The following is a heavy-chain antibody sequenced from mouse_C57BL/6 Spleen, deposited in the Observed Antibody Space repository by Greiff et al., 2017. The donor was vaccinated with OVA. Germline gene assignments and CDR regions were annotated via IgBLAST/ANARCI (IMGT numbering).Heavy chain of an antibody. J-gene: IGHJ3*01. CDR1: GYSITSGYD. CDR3: ARGGNWFAY. CDR2: ISYSGST. V-gene: IGHV3-1*01. Sequence: EVMLVESGPGMVKPSQSLSLTCTVTGYSITSGYDWHWIRHFPGNKLEWMGYISYSGSTNYNPSLKSRISITQDTSKNHFFLKLNSVTTEDTATYYCARGGNWFAYWGQGTLVTVSA. D-gene: IGHD2-1*01.